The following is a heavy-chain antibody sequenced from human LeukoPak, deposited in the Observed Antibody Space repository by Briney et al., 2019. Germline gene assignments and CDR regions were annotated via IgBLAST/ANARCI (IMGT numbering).Heavy chain of an antibody. CDR3: TTAGSSWFNDY. D-gene: IGHD6-13*01. Sequence: ETLSLTCTVSGYSISSGYYWGWIRQPPGKGLEWVGRIKSKTDGGTTDYAAPVKGRFTISRDDSKNTLYLQMNSLKTEDTAVYYCTTAGSSWFNDYWGQGTLVTVSS. J-gene: IGHJ4*02. CDR2: IKSKTDGGTT. V-gene: IGHV3-15*01. CDR1: GYSISSGYY.